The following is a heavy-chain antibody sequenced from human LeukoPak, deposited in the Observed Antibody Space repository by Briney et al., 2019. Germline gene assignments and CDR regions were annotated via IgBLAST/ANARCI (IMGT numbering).Heavy chain of an antibody. D-gene: IGHD2-2*01. CDR2: ISYDGAVK. Sequence: PGRSLRLSCAASGFTFSSYGMHWVRQAPGKGLEWVAVISYDGAVKYYADSLKGRFTISRDNSENTLFLHMNSLRAEDTAIYYCTTLPHEGGTSNWFAPWGQGTLVTVSS. CDR1: GFTFSSYG. CDR3: TTLPHEGGTSNWFAP. J-gene: IGHJ5*02. V-gene: IGHV3-30*03.